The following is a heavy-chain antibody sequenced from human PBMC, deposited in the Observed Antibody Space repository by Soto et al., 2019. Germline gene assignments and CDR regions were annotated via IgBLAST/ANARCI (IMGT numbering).Heavy chain of an antibody. J-gene: IGHJ4*02. CDR1: GFTFSSYS. CDR3: ARDLKKGLAIFEY. CDR2: ISSSSSYI. Sequence: GGSLRLSCAASGFTFSSYSMNWVRQAPGKGLEWVSSISSSSSYIYYADSVKGRFTISRDNAKNSLYLQMNSLRAEDTAVYYCARDLKKGLAIFEYWGQGTLVTVSS. V-gene: IGHV3-21*01. D-gene: IGHD3-9*01.